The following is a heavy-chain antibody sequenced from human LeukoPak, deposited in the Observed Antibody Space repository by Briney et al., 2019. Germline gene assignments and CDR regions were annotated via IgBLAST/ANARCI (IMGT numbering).Heavy chain of an antibody. CDR3: ARHLFADYGDYSFGV. J-gene: IGHJ4*02. CDR2: INHSGST. CDR1: GGSFSGYY. D-gene: IGHD4-17*01. Sequence: PSETLSLTCAVYGGSFSGYYWSWIRQPPGKGLEWIGEINHSGSTNYNPSLKSRVTISVDTSKNQFSLKLSSVTAADTAVYYCARHLFADYGDYSFGVWGQGTLVTVSS. V-gene: IGHV4-34*01.